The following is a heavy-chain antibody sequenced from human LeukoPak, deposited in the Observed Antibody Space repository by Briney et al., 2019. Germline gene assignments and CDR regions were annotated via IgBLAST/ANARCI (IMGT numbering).Heavy chain of an antibody. D-gene: IGHD6-19*01. CDR2: IYYSGST. Sequence: PSETLSLTCTVSGGSISSSSYYWAWIRQPPGKGLEWIGSIYYSGSTYFNPALKSRVSLSADTSKKQFSLKLSSVTAADTAIYYCVKSGWHYFDFWGRGSLVTVSS. CDR1: GGSISSSSYY. V-gene: IGHV4-39*01. CDR3: VKSGWHYFDF. J-gene: IGHJ4*02.